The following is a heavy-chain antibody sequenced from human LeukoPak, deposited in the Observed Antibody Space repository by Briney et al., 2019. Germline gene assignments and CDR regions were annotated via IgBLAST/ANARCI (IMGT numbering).Heavy chain of an antibody. J-gene: IGHJ4*02. CDR3: TTDPEYNWNAGY. CDR1: GDYH. V-gene: IGHV3-15*01. Sequence: GGSLRLSCAGSGDYHMTWIRQAPGKGLEWVGRIKSKTDGGTTDYAAPVKGRFTISRDDSKNTLYLQMNSLKTEDTAVYYCTTDPEYNWNAGYWGQGTLVTVSS. D-gene: IGHD1-1*01. CDR2: IKSKTDGGTT.